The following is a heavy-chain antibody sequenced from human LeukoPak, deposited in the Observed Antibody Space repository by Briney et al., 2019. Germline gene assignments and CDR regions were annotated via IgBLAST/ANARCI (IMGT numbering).Heavy chain of an antibody. J-gene: IGHJ4*02. CDR2: IYYSGST. V-gene: IGHV4-30-4*01. Sequence: PSETLSLTCTVSGGSISSGDYYWSWIRQPPGKGLEWIGYIYYSGSTYYNPSLKSRVTISVDTSKNQFSLKLSSVTAADTAVYYCARELSSIAARPIDYWDQGTLVTVSS. CDR1: GGSISSGDYY. D-gene: IGHD6-6*01. CDR3: ARELSSIAARPIDY.